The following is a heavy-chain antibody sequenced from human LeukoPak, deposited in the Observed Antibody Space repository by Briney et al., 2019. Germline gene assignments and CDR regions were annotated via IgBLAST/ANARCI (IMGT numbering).Heavy chain of an antibody. Sequence: GGSLRLSRAASGFTFSSYSMNWVRQAPGKGLEWVSSISSSSSYIYYADSVKGRFTISRDNAKNSLYLQMNSLRAEDTAVYYCARDSGYYGSGSYHNWGQGTLVTVSS. D-gene: IGHD3-10*01. CDR2: ISSSSSYI. CDR1: GFTFSSYS. V-gene: IGHV3-21*01. CDR3: ARDSGYYGSGSYHN. J-gene: IGHJ4*02.